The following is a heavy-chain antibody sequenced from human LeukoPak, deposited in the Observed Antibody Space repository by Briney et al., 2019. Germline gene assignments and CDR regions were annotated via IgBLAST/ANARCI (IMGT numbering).Heavy chain of an antibody. Sequence: SETLSLTCTVSGGSLSSGDYYWRWVRQPPGKGLEWIGYIYYSGSTYYNPSLKSRVTISIDTSKNQFSLKLSSVTAADTAVYYCAREYGSAVDYWGQGTLVTVSS. CDR2: IYYSGST. CDR1: GGSLSSGDYY. D-gene: IGHD3-10*01. V-gene: IGHV4-30-4*01. CDR3: AREYGSAVDY. J-gene: IGHJ4*02.